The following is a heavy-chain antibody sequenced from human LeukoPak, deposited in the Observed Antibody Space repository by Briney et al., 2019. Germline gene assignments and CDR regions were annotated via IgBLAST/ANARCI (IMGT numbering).Heavy chain of an antibody. J-gene: IGHJ4*02. CDR1: GFTFSDYY. CDR3: ARAGSADTAMVYFDS. CDR2: ISNSGSII. D-gene: IGHD5-18*01. Sequence: PGGSLRLSCAASGFTFSDYYMFWIRQAPGKGLEGVSYISNSGSIIYYADSVKGRFTVSRDKAKDSLYLQMNSLRAEETAVYYCARAGSADTAMVYFDSWGQGTLFTVSS. V-gene: IGHV3-11*01.